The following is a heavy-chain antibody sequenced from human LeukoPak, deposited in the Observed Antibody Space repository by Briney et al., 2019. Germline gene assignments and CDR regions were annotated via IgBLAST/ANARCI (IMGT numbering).Heavy chain of an antibody. CDR1: GYRFTSYW. Sequence: GESLKISCKGSGYRFTSYWIGWVRQMPGKGLEWMGIIYPGDSDTRYSPSFQGQVTISADKSISTAYLQWSSLKASDTAMYYCASGKSFVVAAQPNDYWGQGTLVTVSS. CDR3: ASGKSFVVAAQPNDY. J-gene: IGHJ4*02. V-gene: IGHV5-51*01. D-gene: IGHD2-15*01. CDR2: IYPGDSDT.